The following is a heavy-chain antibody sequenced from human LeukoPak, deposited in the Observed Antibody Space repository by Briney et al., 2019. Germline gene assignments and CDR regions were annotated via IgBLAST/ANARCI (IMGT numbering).Heavy chain of an antibody. V-gene: IGHV4-59*01. J-gene: IGHJ4*02. D-gene: IGHD4-17*01. CDR3: ARGRYGGYFDY. Sequence: SETLSLTCTVSGGSINSYYWSWIRQPPGKGLEWIGYIHHIGSTNYDPSLNSRVTMSLDTSKNQFSLRLNSVTAADTAVYYCARGRYGGYFDYWGQGTLVTVSS. CDR2: IHHIGST. CDR1: GGSINSYY.